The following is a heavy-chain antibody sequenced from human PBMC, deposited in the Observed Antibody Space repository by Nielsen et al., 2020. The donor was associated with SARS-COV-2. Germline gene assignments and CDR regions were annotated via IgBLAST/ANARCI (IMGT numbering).Heavy chain of an antibody. Sequence: GGSLRLSCEVSEFTFSIYWMSWVRQTPGKGLEWVANINQDGTEKYYVDSVKGRFTISRDNAKNSLYLQMNSLRAEDTAVYYCARDEILTGAFDYWGQGTLVTVSS. CDR2: INQDGTEK. V-gene: IGHV3-7*03. J-gene: IGHJ4*02. CDR1: EFTFSIYW. CDR3: ARDEILTGAFDY. D-gene: IGHD3-9*01.